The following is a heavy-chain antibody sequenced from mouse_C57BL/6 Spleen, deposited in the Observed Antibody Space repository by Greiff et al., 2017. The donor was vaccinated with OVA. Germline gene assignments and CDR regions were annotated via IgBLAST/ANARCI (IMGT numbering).Heavy chain of an antibody. Sequence: QVQLQQPGAELVKPGASVKLSCKASGYTFTSYWMQWVKQRPGQGLEWIGEIDPSDSYTNYNQKFKGKATLTVDTSSSTAYMQLSSLTSEDSAVYYCAQLTETGGYYFDYWGQGTTLTVSS. V-gene: IGHV1-50*01. CDR2: IDPSDSYT. CDR3: AQLTETGGYYFDY. J-gene: IGHJ2*01. CDR1: GYTFTSYW. D-gene: IGHD4-1*01.